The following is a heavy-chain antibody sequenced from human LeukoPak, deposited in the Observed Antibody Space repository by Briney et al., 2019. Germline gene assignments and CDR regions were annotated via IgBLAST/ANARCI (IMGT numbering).Heavy chain of an antibody. Sequence: GGSLRLSCAASGFTFSSYAMHWVRQAPGKGLEWVAVISYDGSNKYYADSVKGRFTISRDNSKNTLYLQMNSLRAEDTAVYYCAKDALEYYDTSGLTTCFDYWGQGTLVTVSS. D-gene: IGHD3-22*01. CDR3: AKDALEYYDTSGLTTCFDY. CDR1: GFTFSSYA. V-gene: IGHV3-30*04. CDR2: ISYDGSNK. J-gene: IGHJ4*02.